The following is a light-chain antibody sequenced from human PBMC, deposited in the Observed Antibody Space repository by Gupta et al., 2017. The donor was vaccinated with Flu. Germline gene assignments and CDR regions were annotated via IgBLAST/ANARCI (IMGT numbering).Light chain of an antibody. CDR1: NSNIGSNS. CDR3: AAWDDNLDGFWV. J-gene: IGLJ3*02. CDR2: SDD. V-gene: IGLV1-44*01. Sequence: QSVLTQPPSASGTPGPRVTLSCSGSNSNIGSNSVNWYQLLPGTAPKLLIYSDDQRPSGVPDRFSGSKAGTSASLAISGLQSEDAADYYCAAWDDNLDGFWVFGGGTKLTVL.